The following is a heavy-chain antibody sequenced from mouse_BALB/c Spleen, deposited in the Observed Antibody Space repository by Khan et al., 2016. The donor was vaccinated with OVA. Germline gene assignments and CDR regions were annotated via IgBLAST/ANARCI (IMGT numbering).Heavy chain of an antibody. J-gene: IGHJ2*01. CDR1: GFTFTDYY. CDR3: RFTISIDTSHNILDPQVTALRAEGSATCYCAREQVGSYFDY. Sequence: EVELVESGGGLVQPGGSLRLSCATSGFTFTDYYMTWVRQPPGEALEWLGFIAKKADGYRTEYSASVKGRFTISRDTSQNILYLQMTTVRTDYSASVQGRFTISIDTSHNILDPQVTALRAEGSATCYCAREQVGSYFDYWGQGTTLTVSS. D-gene: IGHD6-1*01. CDR2: IAKKADGYRT. V-gene: IGHV7-3*02.